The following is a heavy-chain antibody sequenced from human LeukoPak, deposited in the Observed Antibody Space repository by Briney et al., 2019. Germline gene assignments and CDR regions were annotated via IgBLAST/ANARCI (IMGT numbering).Heavy chain of an antibody. V-gene: IGHV3-7*01. J-gene: IGHJ4*02. Sequence: SGGSLRLSCVASGFTFSTHWMSWVRQVPGKGLEWVANIKEDGSAKYYVDSVKGRFTISRDNAKKSLYLQMDSLRAEDLAVCYCASGYLDDFWSGHFWGQGTQVTVSS. D-gene: IGHD3-3*01. CDR1: GFTFSTHW. CDR3: ASGYLDDFWSGHF. CDR2: IKEDGSAK.